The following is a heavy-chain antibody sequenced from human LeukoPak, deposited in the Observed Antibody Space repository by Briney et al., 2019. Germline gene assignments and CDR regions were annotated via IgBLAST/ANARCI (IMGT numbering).Heavy chain of an antibody. Sequence: SETLSLTCTVSGGSISSYYWSWIRQPPGKGLEWIGYIYTSGSTNYNPSLKSRVTISVDTSKNQFSLKLSSVTAADTAVYYCARAGSWYYYYYYMDVWSKGTTVTVSS. D-gene: IGHD6-13*01. CDR2: IYTSGST. CDR3: ARAGSWYYYYYYMDV. CDR1: GGSISSYY. V-gene: IGHV4-4*09. J-gene: IGHJ6*03.